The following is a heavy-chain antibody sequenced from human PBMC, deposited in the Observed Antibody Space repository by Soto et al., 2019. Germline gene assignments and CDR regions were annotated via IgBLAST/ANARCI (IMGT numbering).Heavy chain of an antibody. CDR3: SRGSYDGRRFYPDY. CDR1: GFTASDHY. V-gene: IGHV3-72*01. D-gene: IGHD3-22*01. Sequence: GGSLRLSCAASGFTASDHYMDWVRQAPGKGLEWVGRSRNKANSYTTEYAASVKGRFTVSRDDSKNSLFLQMNSLKTEDTAVYYCSRGSYDGRRFYPDYWGQGTLVTVSS. CDR2: SRNKANSYTT. J-gene: IGHJ4*02.